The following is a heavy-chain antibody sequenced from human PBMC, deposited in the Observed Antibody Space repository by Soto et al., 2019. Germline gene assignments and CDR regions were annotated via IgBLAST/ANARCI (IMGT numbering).Heavy chain of an antibody. CDR3: TRDASRDSSARGWFDP. J-gene: IGHJ5*02. CDR1: GFTFRSFT. V-gene: IGHV3-21*01. D-gene: IGHD6-13*01. Sequence: SLRLSCAASGFTFRSFTMNWVRQAPGKGLDWVSTISSNSAYIYYTDAPRGRFTISRDNAKNSLHLQMNSLRAEDTAVYYCTRDASRDSSARGWFDPWGPGXLVTVYS. CDR2: ISSNSAYI.